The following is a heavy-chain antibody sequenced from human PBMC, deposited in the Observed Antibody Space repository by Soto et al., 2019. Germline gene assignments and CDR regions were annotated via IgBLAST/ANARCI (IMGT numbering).Heavy chain of an antibody. Sequence: QVPLVQSGAEVKKPGASVKVSCKASGYTFTSYAMHWVRQAPGQRLEWMGWINAGNGNTKYSQKFQGRVTITRDTSASTAYMELSSLRSEDTAVYYCARDPWYYYGSGTLGWFDPWGQGTLVTVSS. CDR1: GYTFTSYA. V-gene: IGHV1-3*01. CDR3: ARDPWYYYGSGTLGWFDP. CDR2: INAGNGNT. D-gene: IGHD3-10*01. J-gene: IGHJ5*02.